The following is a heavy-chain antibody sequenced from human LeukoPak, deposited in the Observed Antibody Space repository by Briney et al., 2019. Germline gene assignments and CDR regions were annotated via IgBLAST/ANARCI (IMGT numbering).Heavy chain of an antibody. CDR1: GFTFSSYA. CDR3: AKSVDTMVVLVAAKDY. CDR2: ISGSGGST. V-gene: IGHV3-23*01. Sequence: GGSLRLSCAASGFTFSSYAMSWVRQAPGKGLEWVSAISGSGGSTYYADSVKGRFTISRDNSKNTLYLQMNSLRAEDTAVYYCAKSVDTMVVLVAAKDYWGQGTLVTVSS. D-gene: IGHD2-15*01. J-gene: IGHJ4*02.